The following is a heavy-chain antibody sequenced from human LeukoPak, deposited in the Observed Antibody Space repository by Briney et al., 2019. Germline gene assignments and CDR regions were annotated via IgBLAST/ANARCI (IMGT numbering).Heavy chain of an antibody. J-gene: IGHJ4*02. Sequence: PGGSLRLSCAASGFTFSTYSMNWVRQAPGKGLEWVSYISSSGSTIKYAESAKGRFTISRDNAKNSLYLQMNSLRAEDTAVYYCARDGSVHGDFTQGFDYWGQGTLVTVSS. V-gene: IGHV3-48*04. CDR2: ISSSGSTI. CDR3: ARDGSVHGDFTQGFDY. CDR1: GFTFSTYS. D-gene: IGHD4-17*01.